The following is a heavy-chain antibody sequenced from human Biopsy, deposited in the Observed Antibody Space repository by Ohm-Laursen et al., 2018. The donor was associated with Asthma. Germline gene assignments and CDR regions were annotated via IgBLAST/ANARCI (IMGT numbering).Heavy chain of an antibody. Sequence: SSVKVPCKASGYTFNSAGITWVRQAPGQGLEWMGWISVYNGNTKVAQKLQDRATMITDTSTSTAYMELRSLRSDDTAVYFCARAVDYSHYYGIDVWGQGTTVTVS. J-gene: IGHJ6*02. D-gene: IGHD3-10*01. CDR3: ARAVDYSHYYGIDV. V-gene: IGHV1-18*01. CDR1: GYTFNSAG. CDR2: ISVYNGNT.